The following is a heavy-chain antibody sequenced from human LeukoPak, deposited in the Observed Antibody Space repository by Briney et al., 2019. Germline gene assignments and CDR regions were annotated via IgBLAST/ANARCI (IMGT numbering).Heavy chain of an antibody. V-gene: IGHV1-8*01. D-gene: IGHD3-3*01. Sequence: ASMKVSCKASGYTFTSYDINWVRQATGQGLEWMGWMNPDSGNTGYAQKFQGRVTMTRNTSISTAYMELSSLRSEDTAVYYCARGLNYDFWSGSNIPGGWFDPWGQGTLVTVSS. CDR3: ARGLNYDFWSGSNIPGGWFDP. J-gene: IGHJ5*02. CDR1: GYTFTSYD. CDR2: MNPDSGNT.